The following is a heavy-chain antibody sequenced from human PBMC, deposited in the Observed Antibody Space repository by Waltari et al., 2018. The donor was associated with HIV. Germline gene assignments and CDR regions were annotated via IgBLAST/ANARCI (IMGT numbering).Heavy chain of an antibody. D-gene: IGHD3-3*01. CDR1: GGFIGTSSYN. V-gene: IGHV4-39*01. Sequence: QLQLPESDPGLVKPSETLSLSCSVSGGFIGTSSYNWGWIRQPPGGGLDWIGSIYYSGRAYYNPSLKSRVTISVDTSKDQFSQKLSSVTAADTAVYYWARHGEGVVTLWDVWGQGTTVTVSS. CDR3: ARHGEGVVTLWDV. CDR2: IYYSGRA. J-gene: IGHJ6*02.